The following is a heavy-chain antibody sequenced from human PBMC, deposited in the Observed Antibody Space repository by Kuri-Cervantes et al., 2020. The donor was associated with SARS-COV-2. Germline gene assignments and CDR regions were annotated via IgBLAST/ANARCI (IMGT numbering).Heavy chain of an antibody. CDR1: GFTVSSNY. CDR2: IYSGGST. V-gene: IGHV3-53*01. Sequence: GGSLRLSCAASGFTVSSNYMSWVRQAPGKGLEWVSVIYSGGSTYYADSVKGRFTISRDNSKNTLYLRMNSLRAEDTAVYYCAREAYNYYYDSSGYLLGGAFDIWSQGTMVTVSS. J-gene: IGHJ3*02. CDR3: AREAYNYYYDSSGYLLGGAFDI. D-gene: IGHD3-22*01.